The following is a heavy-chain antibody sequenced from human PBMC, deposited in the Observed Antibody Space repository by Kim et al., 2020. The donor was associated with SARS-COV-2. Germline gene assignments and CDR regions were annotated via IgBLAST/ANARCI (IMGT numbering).Heavy chain of an antibody. Sequence: SVKVSCKASGGTFSSYAISWVRQAPGQGLEWMGGIIPIFGTANYAQKFQGRVTITADESTSTAYMELSSLRSEDTAVYYCARGGSGWYNAFDIWGQGTMVTVSS. CDR2: IIPIFGTA. V-gene: IGHV1-69*13. CDR3: ARGGSGWYNAFDI. CDR1: GGTFSSYA. D-gene: IGHD6-19*01. J-gene: IGHJ3*02.